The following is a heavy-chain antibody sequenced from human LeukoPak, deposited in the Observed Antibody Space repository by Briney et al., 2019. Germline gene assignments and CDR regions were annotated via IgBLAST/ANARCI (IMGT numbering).Heavy chain of an antibody. V-gene: IGHV3-66*01. CDR3: ARDAAYGYDRFDY. J-gene: IGHJ4*02. D-gene: IGHD5-18*01. CDR2: IYSGGST. Sequence: PGGSLRLSCAASGFTFSSYWMSWVRRAPGKGLEWVSVIYSGGSTYYADSVKGRFTISRDNAKNSLYLQMNSLRVEDTAVYYCARDAAYGYDRFDYWGQGTQVTVSS. CDR1: GFTFSSYW.